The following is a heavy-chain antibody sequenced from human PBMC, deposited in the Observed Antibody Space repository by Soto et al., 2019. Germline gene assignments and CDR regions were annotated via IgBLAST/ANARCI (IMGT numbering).Heavy chain of an antibody. V-gene: IGHV3-33*01. CDR1: GFTFSNYG. J-gene: IGHJ4*02. Sequence: QVQLVASGGGVVQPGRSLRLSCSASGFTFSNYGMHWVRQAPGKGLEWVAVIWYDGSNKYYADSVKGRFTISRDNSKNTLYLQMNSLRAEDTALYYCARDQRNWNFYFDYWGQGTLVTVSS. CDR2: IWYDGSNK. CDR3: ARDQRNWNFYFDY. D-gene: IGHD1-7*01.